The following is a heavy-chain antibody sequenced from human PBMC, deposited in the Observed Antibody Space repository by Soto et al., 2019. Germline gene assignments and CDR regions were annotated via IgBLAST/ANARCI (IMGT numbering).Heavy chain of an antibody. CDR3: AMVDVYVTPSPQDV. V-gene: IGHV1-18*01. CDR2: INTYNGNT. CDR1: GYTFTRYG. J-gene: IGHJ6*02. Sequence: QVQLVQSGAEVKNPGASVKVSCKASGYTFTRYGIGWARQAPGQGLEWMGWINTYNGNTNYAQNVQGRVTLTTDTXXSTANMEMRSLRSNDTAIYYCAMVDVYVTPSPQDVWGQGTTVIVSS. D-gene: IGHD3-16*01.